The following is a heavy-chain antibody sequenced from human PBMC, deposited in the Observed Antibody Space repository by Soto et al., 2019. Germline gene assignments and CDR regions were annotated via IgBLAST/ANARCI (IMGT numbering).Heavy chain of an antibody. CDR1: GGSISSYY. CDR2: IYYSGST. Sequence: PSETLSLTCTVSGGSISSYYWSWIRQPPGKALEWIGYIYYSGSTNYNPSLKSRVTISVDTSKNQFSLKLSSVTAADTAVYYCARTHYDFWSGYRSGYYYMDVWGKGTTVTSP. V-gene: IGHV4-59*01. CDR3: ARTHYDFWSGYRSGYYYMDV. J-gene: IGHJ6*03. D-gene: IGHD3-3*01.